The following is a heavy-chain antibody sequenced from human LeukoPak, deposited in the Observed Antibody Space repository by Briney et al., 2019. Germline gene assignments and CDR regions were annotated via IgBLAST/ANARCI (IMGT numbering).Heavy chain of an antibody. CDR3: ARVRSGSSSYYYYMDV. V-gene: IGHV3-30*04. CDR1: GFTFSSYA. J-gene: IGHJ6*03. Sequence: GRSLRLSCAGSGFTFSSYAMHWVRQAPGKGLEWVVVISSDGNKGYYADSVKGRFTISRDNSKNTVYLQMNSLRTEDTAVYYCARVRSGSSSYYYYMDVWGKGTTVTVSS. D-gene: IGHD6-13*01. CDR2: ISSDGNKG.